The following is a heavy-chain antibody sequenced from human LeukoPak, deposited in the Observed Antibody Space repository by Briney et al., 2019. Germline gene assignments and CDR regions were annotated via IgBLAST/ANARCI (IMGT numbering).Heavy chain of an antibody. CDR2: IWYDGSDK. Sequence: GGSLRLSCAASGFTFSSYGMHWVRKAPGKGLEWVAVIWYDGSDKYYADSVKGRFTISRENSKNTLYLQMNSLRAEDTAVYYCAREITVTSTTYFDYWGQGTLVTVSS. V-gene: IGHV3-33*01. CDR1: GFTFSSYG. CDR3: AREITVTSTTYFDY. J-gene: IGHJ4*02. D-gene: IGHD4-17*01.